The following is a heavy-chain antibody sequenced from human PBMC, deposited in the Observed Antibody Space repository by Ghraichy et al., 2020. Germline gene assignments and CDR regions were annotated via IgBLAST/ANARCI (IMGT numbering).Heavy chain of an antibody. CDR3: AKDLLNDWSNYVDS. D-gene: IGHD3-9*01. V-gene: IGHV3-30*02. CDR2: MRLDGRKI. Sequence: GESLNISCAASGFSFSRYGMHWVRQAPGKGLEWVAFMRLDGRKIYYTDSVKGRFTISRDNSRNTLYLQMNSLRTEDTAVYYCAKDLLNDWSNYVDSWGQGVLVTVAS. J-gene: IGHJ4*02. CDR1: GFSFSRYG.